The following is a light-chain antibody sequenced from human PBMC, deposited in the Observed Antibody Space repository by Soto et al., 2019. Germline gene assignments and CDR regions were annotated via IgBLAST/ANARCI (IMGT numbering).Light chain of an antibody. J-gene: IGKJ2*01. CDR1: QNLLYSNGYNY. CDR2: LGS. Sequence: DIVMTQSPLSLPVTPGEPASISCRSNQNLLYSNGYNYLDWYLQKPGQSPQLLIYLGSNRASGVPDRFSGSGSGTDFTLKISRVEAEDVGVYYCMQALQVPPTFGQGTKLEIK. V-gene: IGKV2-28*01. CDR3: MQALQVPPT.